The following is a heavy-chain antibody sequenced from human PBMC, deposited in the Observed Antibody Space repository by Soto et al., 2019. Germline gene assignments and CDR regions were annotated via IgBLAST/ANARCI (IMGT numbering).Heavy chain of an antibody. J-gene: IGHJ4*02. D-gene: IGHD2-21*02. Sequence: EVRLVQSGAEVKKPGESLKISCEASGYSFSSHWIGWVRQTPGKGPEWMGFIYVGDSETRYSPSFQGQITISVDKAITTAYLHWSSLKASDTAKYYCVIAQGLRFRFDYWGQGTRVTVS. V-gene: IGHV5-51*03. CDR3: VIAQGLRFRFDY. CDR2: IYVGDSET. CDR1: GYSFSSHW.